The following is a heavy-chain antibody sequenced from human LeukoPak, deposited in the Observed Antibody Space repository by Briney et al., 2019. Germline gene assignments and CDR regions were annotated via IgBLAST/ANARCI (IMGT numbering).Heavy chain of an antibody. Sequence: PGGSLRLSCAASGFTFSNAWMSWVRQAPGKGLEWVSYITISGSTIYYADSVQGRSTISRDNAKNSLSLQMNSLRAEDTAVYYCAGIIYSGSYLFDDGGEGTLVTVSS. D-gene: IGHD1-26*01. CDR2: ITISGSTI. CDR3: AGIIYSGSYLFDD. J-gene: IGHJ4*02. CDR1: GFTFSNAW. V-gene: IGHV3-11*04.